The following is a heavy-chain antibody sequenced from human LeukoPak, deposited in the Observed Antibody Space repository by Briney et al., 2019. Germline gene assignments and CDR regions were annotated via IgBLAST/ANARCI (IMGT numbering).Heavy chain of an antibody. CDR3: AGNARASSDY. CDR1: GGSFSGYY. CDR2: INHSGST. V-gene: IGHV4-34*01. J-gene: IGHJ4*02. Sequence: SETLSLTCAVYGGSFSGYYRSWIRQPPEKGLEWIGEINHSGSTNYNPSLKSRVTRSVDTSKNQFSLKLSSVTAADTAVYYCAGNARASSDYWGQGTLVTVSS. D-gene: IGHD2-2*01.